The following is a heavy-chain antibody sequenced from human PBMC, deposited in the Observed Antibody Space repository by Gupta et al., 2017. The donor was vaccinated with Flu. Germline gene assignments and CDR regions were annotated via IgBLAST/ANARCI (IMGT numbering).Heavy chain of an antibody. CDR3: AKSDYDYVWGSFFDP. CDR2: FSWNSGSI. CDR1: GFTFDDYA. V-gene: IGHV3-9*01. D-gene: IGHD3-16*01. Sequence: EVQLVESGGGLVQPGRSLRLSCAASGFTFDDYAMPWVRQAPGKGLEWVSGFSWNSGSIGYADSVKGRFTISRDNAKNSLYLQMNSLRAEDTALYYCAKSDYDYVWGSFFDPWGQGTLVTVSS. J-gene: IGHJ5*02.